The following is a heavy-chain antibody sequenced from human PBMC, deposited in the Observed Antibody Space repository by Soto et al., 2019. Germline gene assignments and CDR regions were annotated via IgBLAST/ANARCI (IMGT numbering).Heavy chain of an antibody. D-gene: IGHD1-7*01. J-gene: IGHJ6*02. CDR1: GGSINNGCYY. Sequence: SETLSLTCTVSGGSINNGCYYWSWIRQHPGKGLEWIGNIYYSGITYYNPSLKSRISISVDTSKNQFSLKLSSVTAADTAVYYCARDRPGTGYYYYGMDVWGQGTTVTVSS. CDR2: IYYSGIT. CDR3: ARDRPGTGYYYYGMDV. V-gene: IGHV4-31*03.